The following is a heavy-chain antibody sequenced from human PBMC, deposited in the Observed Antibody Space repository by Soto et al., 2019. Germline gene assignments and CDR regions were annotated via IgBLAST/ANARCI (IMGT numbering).Heavy chain of an antibody. CDR2: IYYSGST. V-gene: IGHV4-59*08. CDR1: GGSISSYY. J-gene: IGHJ4*02. D-gene: IGHD7-27*01. Sequence: PSETLSLTCTVSGGSISSYYWSWIRQPPGKGLEWIGYIYYSGSTNYNPSPKSRVTISVDKSKNQFSLKLSSVTAADTAVYYCARRWGRTFDYWGQGTLVTVSS. CDR3: ARRWGRTFDY.